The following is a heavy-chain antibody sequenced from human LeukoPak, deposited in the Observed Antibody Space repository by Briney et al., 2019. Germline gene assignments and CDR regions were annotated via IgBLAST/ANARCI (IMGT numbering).Heavy chain of an antibody. CDR2: ISSGGNT. CDR1: GFTVSRNY. D-gene: IGHD3-22*01. J-gene: IGHJ3*02. CDR3: ARNDRGAFDI. Sequence: GGSLRLSCAASGFTVSRNYMSWVRQAPGKGLEWVSVISSGGNTYYTDSVKGRFTISRDNSKNTLYLQMSSLRVEDTAVYYCARNDRGAFDIWGQGTMVTVSS. V-gene: IGHV3-53*01.